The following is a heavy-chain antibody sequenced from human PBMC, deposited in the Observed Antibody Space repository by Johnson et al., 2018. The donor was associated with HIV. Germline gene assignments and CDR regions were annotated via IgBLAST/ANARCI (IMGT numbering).Heavy chain of an antibody. V-gene: IGHV3-7*05. D-gene: IGHD1-26*01. CDR3: ARLIVGAPGAFDI. J-gene: IGHJ3*02. CDR1: GFTFSSYW. Sequence: VQLVESGGGVVQPGRSLRLSCAASGFTFSSYWMSWVRQAPGKGLEWVANIKQDGSEKYYVDSVKGPFTISRDNAKNSLYLQMNSLRAEDTAVYYCARLIVGAPGAFDIWGLGTMVTVSS. CDR2: IKQDGSEK.